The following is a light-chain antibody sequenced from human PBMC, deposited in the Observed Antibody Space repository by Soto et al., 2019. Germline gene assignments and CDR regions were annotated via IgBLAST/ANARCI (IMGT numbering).Light chain of an antibody. J-gene: IGKJ3*01. CDR2: DAS. V-gene: IGKV1-5*01. CDR3: QQYDNLTLT. Sequence: DIQMTPSPSTLSASVGERVTITCRASQSISSWLAWYQKKPGKAPKLLIYDASSLESGVPSRFSGSGSGTDFNFTISRLQTEDIATYECQQYDNLTLTFGPGTKVDIK. CDR1: QSISSW.